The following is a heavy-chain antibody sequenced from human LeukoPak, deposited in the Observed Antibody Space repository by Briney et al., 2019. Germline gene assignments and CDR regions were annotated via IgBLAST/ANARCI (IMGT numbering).Heavy chain of an antibody. CDR2: ISAYNGNT. J-gene: IGHJ4*02. CDR3: ARDTYYDSSGYIDY. D-gene: IGHD3-22*01. Sequence: ASVKVSCKASGYTFTSYDINWVRQAPGQGLEWMGWISAYNGNTNYAQKLQGRVTMTTDTSTSTAYMELRSLRSDDTAVYYCARDTYYDSSGYIDYWGQGTLVTVSS. CDR1: GYTFTSYD. V-gene: IGHV1-18*01.